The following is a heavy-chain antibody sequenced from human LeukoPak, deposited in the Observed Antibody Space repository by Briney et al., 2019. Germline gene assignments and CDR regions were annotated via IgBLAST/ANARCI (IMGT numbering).Heavy chain of an antibody. D-gene: IGHD6-13*01. J-gene: IGHJ3*02. CDR3: ARGRLPRFSRIAAAAPPGDAFDI. CDR1: GGSFSGYY. Sequence: PSETLSLTCAVYGGSFSGYYWSWIRQPPGKGLEWIGEINHSGSTNYNPSLKSRVTISVDTSKNQFSLKLSSVTAADTAVYYCARGRLPRFSRIAAAAPPGDAFDIWGQGTMVTVSS. V-gene: IGHV4-34*01. CDR2: INHSGST.